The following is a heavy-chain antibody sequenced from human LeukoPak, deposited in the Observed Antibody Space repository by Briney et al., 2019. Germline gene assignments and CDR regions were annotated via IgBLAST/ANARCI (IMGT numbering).Heavy chain of an antibody. CDR3: ARTHTIFGVVRRNWFDP. Sequence: SETLSLTCAVYGGSFSGYYWSWIRQPPGKGLEWIGEINHSGSTNYNPSLKSRVTISVDTSKNRFSLKLSSVTAADTAVYYCARTHTIFGVVRRNWFDPWGQGTLVTVSS. CDR2: INHSGST. V-gene: IGHV4-34*01. CDR1: GGSFSGYY. D-gene: IGHD3-3*01. J-gene: IGHJ5*02.